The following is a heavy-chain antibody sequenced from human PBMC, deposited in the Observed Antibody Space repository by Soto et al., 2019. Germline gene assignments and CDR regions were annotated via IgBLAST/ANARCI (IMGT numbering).Heavy chain of an antibody. CDR3: AIDIVVIPITKRPDYYYGMDV. CDR1: GYTLTELS. J-gene: IGHJ6*02. CDR2: FDPEDGGT. V-gene: IGHV1-24*01. D-gene: IGHD2-2*01. Sequence: QVQLVQSGAEVKKPGASVRVSCKASGYTLTELSVHWVRQSPGKGLEWMGGFDPEDGGTVYAQKFQGRVTMTEDTSTDTAYMELSSLRSEDTAVYYCAIDIVVIPITKRPDYYYGMDVWGQGTTVTVSS.